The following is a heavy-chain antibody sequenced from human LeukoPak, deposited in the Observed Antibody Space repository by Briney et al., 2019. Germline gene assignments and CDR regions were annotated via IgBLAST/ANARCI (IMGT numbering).Heavy chain of an antibody. V-gene: IGHV3-33*01. D-gene: IGHD1-26*01. J-gene: IGHJ4*02. CDR1: GLRFRNYG. Sequence: GGSLRLSCVVSGLRFRNYGMHWVRQAPGKGLEWVAAIYYDGSNQYYADSVKGRFTVSRDNAKNTLYLQMDSLRAEDTAVYYCATDRNSGKYYDYWGQGTLVTVSS. CDR2: IYYDGSNQ. CDR3: ATDRNSGKYYDY.